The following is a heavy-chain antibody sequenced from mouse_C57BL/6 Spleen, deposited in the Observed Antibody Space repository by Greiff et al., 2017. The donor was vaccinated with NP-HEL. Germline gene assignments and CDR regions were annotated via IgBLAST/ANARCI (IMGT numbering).Heavy chain of an antibody. CDR3: TTRIYPGSWFAY. Sequence: EVQLQQSGAELVRPGASVKLSCTASGFNIKDDYMHWVKQRPEQGLEWIGWIDPENGDTEYASKFQGKATITADTSSNTAYLQLSSLTSEDTAVYYCTTRIYPGSWFAYWGQGTLVTVSA. D-gene: IGHD2-1*01. J-gene: IGHJ3*01. CDR1: GFNIKDDY. V-gene: IGHV14-4*01. CDR2: IDPENGDT.